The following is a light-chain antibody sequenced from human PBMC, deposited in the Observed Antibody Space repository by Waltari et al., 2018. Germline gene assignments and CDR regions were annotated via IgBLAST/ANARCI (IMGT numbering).Light chain of an antibody. V-gene: IGKV1-16*02. CDR1: QDIGNY. Sequence: DIQMTQSPSSLSASIGDRVTITCRASQDIGNYLAWFQQKPGKAPKSLIYAASNLQSGVPSKFSGSGSGTDFTLTISSLKPEDFATYYCQQANSFPLFTFGPGTKVEIK. CDR2: AAS. J-gene: IGKJ3*01. CDR3: QQANSFPLFT.